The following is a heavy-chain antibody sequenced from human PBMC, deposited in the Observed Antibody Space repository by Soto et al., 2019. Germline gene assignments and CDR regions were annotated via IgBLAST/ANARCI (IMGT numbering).Heavy chain of an antibody. J-gene: IGHJ3*02. CDR3: ARLVLSVSNNQHIDI. Sequence: PGESLKISFKGSGYSLTNYLIGWVRQMPVKGLEWMGRIDPSDSYTSYSPSFQGHVTISADKSITTAYLQWSSLKASDTDMYYCARLVLSVSNNQHIDILGQGKMVAVSS. V-gene: IGHV5-10-1*01. D-gene: IGHD1-20*01. CDR1: GYSLTNYL. CDR2: IDPSDSYT.